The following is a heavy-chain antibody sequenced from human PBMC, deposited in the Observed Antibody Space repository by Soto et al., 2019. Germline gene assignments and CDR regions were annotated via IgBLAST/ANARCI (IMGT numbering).Heavy chain of an antibody. CDR3: AKSGDSAGWGIDF. Sequence: VQLVESGGGLVQPGRSLRLSCAASGFTFDDYAMHWVRQVPGKGLEWVSGISWSSGSFGYADSVKGRFTISRDNARNSLSLQMNSLSDEDTAVYYCAKSGDSAGWGIDFWGQVTLVTVSS. V-gene: IGHV3-9*01. CDR2: ISWSSGSF. CDR1: GFTFDDYA. D-gene: IGHD6-19*01. J-gene: IGHJ4*02.